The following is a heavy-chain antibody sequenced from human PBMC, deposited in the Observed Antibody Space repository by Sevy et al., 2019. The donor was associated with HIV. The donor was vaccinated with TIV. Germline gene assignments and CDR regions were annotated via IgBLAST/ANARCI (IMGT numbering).Heavy chain of an antibody. CDR3: AREETAVAGTHYYGMDV. Sequence: GGSLRLSCAASGFTFSSYAMHWVRQAPGKGLEWVAVISYDGSNKYYADSVKGRFTISRDNSKNTLYLQMNSLRAEDTAVYYCAREETAVAGTHYYGMDVWGQGTTVTVSS. CDR2: ISYDGSNK. J-gene: IGHJ6*02. V-gene: IGHV3-30-3*01. CDR1: GFTFSSYA. D-gene: IGHD6-19*01.